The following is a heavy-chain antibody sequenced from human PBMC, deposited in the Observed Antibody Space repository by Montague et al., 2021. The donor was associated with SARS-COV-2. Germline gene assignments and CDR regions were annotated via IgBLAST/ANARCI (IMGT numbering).Heavy chain of an antibody. D-gene: IGHD3-9*01. CDR1: GFSLSTSGVC. CDR3: AHKTGLRYFDWLFQTNPTGGYFDL. V-gene: IGHV2-5*02. J-gene: IGHJ2*01. Sequence: PALVKPTQTLTLICTFSGFSLSTSGVCVGWTRQPPGKALEWLALXYWXDDKRYSPSLKSRLTITKDTSKNPVVLTMTNMDPVDTATYYCAHKTGLRYFDWLFQTNPTGGYFDLWGRGTLVTVSS. CDR2: XYWXDDK.